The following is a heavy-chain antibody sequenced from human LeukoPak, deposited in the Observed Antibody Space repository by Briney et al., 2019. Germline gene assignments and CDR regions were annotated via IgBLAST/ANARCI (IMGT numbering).Heavy chain of an antibody. V-gene: IGHV6-1*01. Sequence: SQTLSLTCAISGDSVSSNIGWNWIRQSPSRGLEWLGRTYYRSKWYNDYAVSVKSRITINPDTSKNQFSLQLNSVTPEDTAVYYCAREQGWYFWFDPWGQGTLVTVSS. CDR2: TYYRSKWYN. J-gene: IGHJ5*02. CDR3: AREQGWYFWFDP. CDR1: GDSVSSNIG. D-gene: IGHD6-19*01.